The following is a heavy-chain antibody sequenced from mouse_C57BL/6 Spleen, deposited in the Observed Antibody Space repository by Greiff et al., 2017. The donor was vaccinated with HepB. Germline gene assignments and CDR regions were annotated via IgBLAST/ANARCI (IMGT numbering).Heavy chain of an antibody. CDR2: IDPETGGT. V-gene: IGHV1-15*01. Sequence: VQGVESGAELVRPGASVTLSCKASGYTFTDYEMHWVKQTPVHGLEWIGAIDPETGGTAYNQKFKGKAILTADKSSSTAYMELRSLTSEDSAVYYCTRRAYRGNYFDYWGQGTTLTVSS. CDR3: TRRAYRGNYFDY. CDR1: GYTFTDYE. D-gene: IGHD2-14*01. J-gene: IGHJ2*01.